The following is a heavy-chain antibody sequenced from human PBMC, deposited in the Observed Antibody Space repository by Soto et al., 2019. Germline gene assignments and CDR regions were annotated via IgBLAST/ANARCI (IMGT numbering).Heavy chain of an antibody. J-gene: IGHJ4*02. CDR1: GDSVTISDYY. V-gene: IGHV4-39*01. CDR3: AAHDSGGYYAEY. CDR2: IHYSGST. D-gene: IGHD3-22*01. Sequence: QLQLQESGPGLVKPSETLSLTCTVSGDSVTISDYYWGWIRQPPGKGLEWIGSIHYSGSTYYNPSLKSRVTISGDTSKKQFSLKLTSVTAADAAVYDCAAHDSGGYYAEYWGQGTLVNVSA.